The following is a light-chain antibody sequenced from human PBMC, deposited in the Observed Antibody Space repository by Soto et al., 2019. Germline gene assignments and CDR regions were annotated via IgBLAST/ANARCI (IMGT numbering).Light chain of an antibody. CDR1: SSDVGGYNF. CDR3: SSYTRSSSWV. CDR2: DVS. Sequence: QSVLTQPASVSGSPGQSITISCTGTSSDVGGYNFVSWYQHPPGKAPKLLIYDVSNRPSGVSNRFSGSKSGNTASLTISGLPAEDEADYYCSSYTRSSSWVFGGGTKLTVL. J-gene: IGLJ3*02. V-gene: IGLV2-14*03.